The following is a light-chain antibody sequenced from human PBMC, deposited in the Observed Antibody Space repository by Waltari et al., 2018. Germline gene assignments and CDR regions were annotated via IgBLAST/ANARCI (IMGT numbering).Light chain of an antibody. CDR2: KAS. Sequence: DIQMTQSPAILSASVGDRVTITCQASQNINTWLAWYQQKPGKAPKLLIYKASTLESGVPSRFSGSGSGTEFTLTITSLQPDDFATYHCQQYNTYWLTFGGGTKVEIK. CDR1: QNINTW. CDR3: QQYNTYWLT. J-gene: IGKJ4*01. V-gene: IGKV1-5*03.